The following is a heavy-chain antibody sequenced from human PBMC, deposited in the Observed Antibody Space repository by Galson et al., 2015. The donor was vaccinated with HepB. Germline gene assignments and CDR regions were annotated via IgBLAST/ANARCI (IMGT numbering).Heavy chain of an antibody. CDR1: GFTFSSFA. Sequence: SLRLSCAASGFTFSSFAMTWVRQAPGKGLEWVSSVTISGDSTYYAGSVKGRFTISRDNYKNTLSLQMNSLSAEDTAVYYCVKSQEMTTVQPFDYWGRGTLVTVSS. J-gene: IGHJ4*02. V-gene: IGHV3-23*01. D-gene: IGHD5-24*01. CDR2: VTISGDST. CDR3: VKSQEMTTVQPFDY.